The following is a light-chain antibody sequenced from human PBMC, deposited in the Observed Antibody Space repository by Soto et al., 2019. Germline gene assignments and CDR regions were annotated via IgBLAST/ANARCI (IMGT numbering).Light chain of an antibody. CDR2: GAS. J-gene: IGKJ1*01. V-gene: IGKV3-15*01. Sequence: EIVMTQSPATLSVSPGERATLSCRASQSVSSNLAWYQQKPGQAPRLLIYGASTRATGIPARFSGSGSGTEFTLTISSLQSEDFAVYYCQQYNNHWWTFGQGTRWIS. CDR1: QSVSSN. CDR3: QQYNNHWWT.